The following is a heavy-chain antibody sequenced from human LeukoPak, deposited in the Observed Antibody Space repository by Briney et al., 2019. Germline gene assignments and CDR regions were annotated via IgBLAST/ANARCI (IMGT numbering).Heavy chain of an antibody. CDR2: ISSTSGYI. Sequence: GGSLRLSCAASGFSFSTFNMHWVRQAPGRGLEWVSSISSTSGYIYYTDSLQGRFTISRDNAKNSLYLQMNSLRAEDTAVYYCARALWRTVVTAFGYWGQGTLVTVSS. CDR3: ARALWRTVVTAFGY. D-gene: IGHD4-23*01. J-gene: IGHJ4*02. V-gene: IGHV3-21*01. CDR1: GFSFSTFN.